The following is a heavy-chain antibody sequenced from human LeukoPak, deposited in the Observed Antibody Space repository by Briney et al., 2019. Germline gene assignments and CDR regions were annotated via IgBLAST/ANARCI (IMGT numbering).Heavy chain of an antibody. CDR2: ISSSGSST. Sequence: PGGSLRLSCATSGFTFSDFYMSWIRQAPGKGLEWISHISSSGSSTNYADSVKGRFTISRDNAKSSLYLEMNSLRAEDTAVYYCARDLIHRSGEANYWGRGTLVTVSS. D-gene: IGHD3-22*01. CDR1: GFTFSDFY. CDR3: ARDLIHRSGEANY. V-gene: IGHV3-11*05. J-gene: IGHJ4*02.